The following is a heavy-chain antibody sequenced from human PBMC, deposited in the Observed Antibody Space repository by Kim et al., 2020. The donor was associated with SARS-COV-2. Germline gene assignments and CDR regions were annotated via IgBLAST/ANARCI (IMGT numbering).Heavy chain of an antibody. J-gene: IGHJ4*02. CDR1: GFTFSSYG. CDR2: ISYDGSNK. D-gene: IGHD3-9*01. V-gene: IGHV3-30*18. Sequence: GGSLRLSCAASGFTFSSYGMHWVRQAPGKGLEWVAVISYDGSNKYYADSVKGRFTISRDNSKNTLYLQMNSLRAEDTAVYYCANEPGGDILTMVRGYWGQGTLVTVSS. CDR3: ANEPGGDILTMVRGY.